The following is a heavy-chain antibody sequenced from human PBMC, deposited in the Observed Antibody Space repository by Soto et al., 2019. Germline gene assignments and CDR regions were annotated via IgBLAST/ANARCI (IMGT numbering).Heavy chain of an antibody. CDR2: ISDSGVT. CDR1: GDSIIRSF. Sequence: QVQLQESGPRLVKSSETLSLVCSVSGDSIIRSFWGWIRQSPGKGLQYIGYISDSGVTDYDPSLKSPVTISVAKSKNQFPLQLMSLTAAATAVYYCARGAGDFSGPDSFDIWCQGAMVTVSS. CDR3: ARGAGDFSGPDSFDI. D-gene: IGHD3-10*01. V-gene: IGHV4-59*01. J-gene: IGHJ3*02.